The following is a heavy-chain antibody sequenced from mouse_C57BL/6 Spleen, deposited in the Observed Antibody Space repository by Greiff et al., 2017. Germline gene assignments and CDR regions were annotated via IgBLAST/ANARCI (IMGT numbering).Heavy chain of an antibody. CDR3: ARSGVGDY. V-gene: IGHV1-19*01. Sequence: VHVKQSGPVLVKPGASVKLSCKASGYTFTDYYMNWVKQSHGQSLEWIGGINPYNGGTSYNQKFKGKATLTVDKSSSTAYMRLNSLTSEDSAVDYYARSGVGDYWGQGTTLTVSS. J-gene: IGHJ2*01. D-gene: IGHD1-1*02. CDR1: GYTFTDYY. CDR2: INPYNGGT.